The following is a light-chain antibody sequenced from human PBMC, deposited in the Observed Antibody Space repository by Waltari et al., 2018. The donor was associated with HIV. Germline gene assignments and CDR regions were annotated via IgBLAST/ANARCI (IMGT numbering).Light chain of an antibody. V-gene: IGKV4-1*01. J-gene: IGKJ5*01. CDR3: QQYYSTPPT. CDR1: QTVLYSSNNKNY. CDR2: WAS. Sequence: DIVMTQSPDSLAVSLVERATINCKSSQTVLYSSNNKNYLAWYQQKPGHPPKLLIYWASTRESGVPDRFSGSGSGTDFTLTISSLQAEDVAVYYCQQYYSTPPTFGQGTRLEIK.